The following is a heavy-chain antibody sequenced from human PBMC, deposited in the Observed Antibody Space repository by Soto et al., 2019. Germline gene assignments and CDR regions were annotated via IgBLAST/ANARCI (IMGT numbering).Heavy chain of an antibody. V-gene: IGHV4-59*01. Sequence: QVQLQESGPGLVKPSETLSLTCTVSGGSISSYYWSWIRHPPGKGLEWIGYIFYSGRTNYNPSLKSRVTISVDTSKNQFSLKLSSVTAEDTAVYYCARADYYGSGFGYWGQGALVTVSS. CDR3: ARADYYGSGFGY. CDR2: IFYSGRT. CDR1: GGSISSYY. J-gene: IGHJ4*02. D-gene: IGHD3-10*01.